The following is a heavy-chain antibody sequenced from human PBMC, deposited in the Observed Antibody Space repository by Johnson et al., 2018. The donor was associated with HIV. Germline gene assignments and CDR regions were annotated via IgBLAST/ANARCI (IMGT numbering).Heavy chain of an antibody. CDR1: GFTLSDYY. Sequence: QVQLVESWGGLVKPGGSLRLSCAASGFTLSDYYMSWIRQAPGKGLEWLSYISSSGSLTYYADSVEGLFTISRDSAKNSLYLQMNSLRAEDTAVYYCARGPTRFAAFDIWGQRTMVTVSS. CDR3: ARGPTRFAAFDI. D-gene: IGHD3-10*01. CDR2: ISSSGSLT. J-gene: IGHJ3*02. V-gene: IGHV3-11*01.